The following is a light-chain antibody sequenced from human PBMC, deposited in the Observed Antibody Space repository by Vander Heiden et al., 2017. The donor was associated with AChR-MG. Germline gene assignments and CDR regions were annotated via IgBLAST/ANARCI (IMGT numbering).Light chain of an antibody. Sequence: EIVMTQSPATLSLSPGERATLSCRASQSVSSNLAWYQQKPGQAPRLLIYGASTRATVIPARISGSGSGTEFTLTISSLQSEDFAVYYCQQYHNWPLTFGGGTKVEI. CDR2: GAS. V-gene: IGKV3-15*01. J-gene: IGKJ4*01. CDR3: QQYHNWPLT. CDR1: QSVSSN.